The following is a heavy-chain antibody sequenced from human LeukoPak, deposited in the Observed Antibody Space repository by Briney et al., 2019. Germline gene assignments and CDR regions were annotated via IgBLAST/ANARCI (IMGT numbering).Heavy chain of an antibody. D-gene: IGHD3-16*01. J-gene: IGHJ4*02. V-gene: IGHV4-34*01. Sequence: SETLSLTCAVYGGSFSGYYWIWIRQPPGKGLEWIGDINHSGSTNYNPSLKSRVTISVDTSKNQFSLKLSSVTAADTAVYYCASPADYVWGWGQGTLVTVSS. CDR3: ASPADYVWG. CDR1: GGSFSGYY. CDR2: INHSGST.